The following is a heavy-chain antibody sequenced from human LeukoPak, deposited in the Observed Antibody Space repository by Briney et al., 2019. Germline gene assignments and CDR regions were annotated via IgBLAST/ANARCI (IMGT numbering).Heavy chain of an antibody. V-gene: IGHV3-30-3*01. CDR1: GFTFSSYA. D-gene: IGHD3-22*01. Sequence: GGSLRLSCAASGFTFSSYAMHWVCQAPGKGLEWVAVISYDGSNKYYADSVKGRFTISRDNSKNTLYLQMNSLRAEDTAEYYCAREDQKNYYDSSGYFDYWGQGTLVTVSS. J-gene: IGHJ4*02. CDR2: ISYDGSNK. CDR3: AREDQKNYYDSSGYFDY.